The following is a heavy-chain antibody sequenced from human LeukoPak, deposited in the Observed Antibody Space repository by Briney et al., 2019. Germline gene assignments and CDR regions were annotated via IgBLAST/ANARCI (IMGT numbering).Heavy chain of an antibody. CDR1: GFTFSSYA. Sequence: PGRSLRLSCAASGFTFSSYAMHSVRQAPGKGLEWVAVISYDGSNKYYADSVKGRFTISRDDSKNTLFLQMKSLRPEDTAIYYCARVGYDYGGADYWGQGTLVTVSS. J-gene: IGHJ4*02. D-gene: IGHD5-12*01. V-gene: IGHV3-30*04. CDR3: ARVGYDYGGADY. CDR2: ISYDGSNK.